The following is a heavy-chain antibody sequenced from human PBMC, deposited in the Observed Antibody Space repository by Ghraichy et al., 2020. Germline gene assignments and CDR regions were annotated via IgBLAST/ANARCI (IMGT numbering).Heavy chain of an antibody. Sequence: GGSLRLSCVGSGFTFSSYSMNWVRQAPGKGLEWLSYITSSGRTISYADSVKGRFTISRDNAQNSLYLQMNSLRDEDTAVYYCARGSTVVRFYYYAGMDVWGQGTTVTVSS. CDR1: GFTFSSYS. CDR2: ITSSGRTI. CDR3: ARGSTVVRFYYYAGMDV. J-gene: IGHJ6*02. D-gene: IGHD4-23*01. V-gene: IGHV3-48*02.